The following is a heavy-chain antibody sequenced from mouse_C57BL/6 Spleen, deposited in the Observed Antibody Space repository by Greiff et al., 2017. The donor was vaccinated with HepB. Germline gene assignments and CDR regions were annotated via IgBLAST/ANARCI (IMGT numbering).Heavy chain of an antibody. CDR1: GYAFSSSW. CDR2: IYPGDGDT. CDR3: ARRRFDY. V-gene: IGHV1-82*01. J-gene: IGHJ2*01. Sequence: QVQLQQSGPELVKPGASVKISCKASGYAFSSSWMNWVKQRPGKGLEWIGRIYPGDGDTNYNGKFKGKATLTADKSSSTAYMQLSSRTSEDSAVYFCARRRFDYWGQVTTLTVSS.